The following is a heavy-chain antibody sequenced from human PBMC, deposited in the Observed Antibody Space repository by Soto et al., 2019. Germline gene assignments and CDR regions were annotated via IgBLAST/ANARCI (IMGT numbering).Heavy chain of an antibody. CDR1: GGSFSGYY. J-gene: IGHJ5*02. CDR2: INHSGST. CDR3: ARVGDYIWGSYRSGLVIGP. Sequence: SETLSLTCAVYGGSFSGYYWSWIRQPPGKGLEWIGEINHSGSTNYNPSLKSRVTISVDTSKNQFSLKLSSVTAADTAVYYCARVGDYIWGSYRSGLVIGPWGQGTLVTVSS. V-gene: IGHV4-34*01. D-gene: IGHD3-16*02.